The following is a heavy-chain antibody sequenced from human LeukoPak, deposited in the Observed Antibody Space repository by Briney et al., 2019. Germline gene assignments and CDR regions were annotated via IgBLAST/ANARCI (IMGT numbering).Heavy chain of an antibody. Sequence: ASVKVSCKASGYTFTSYGISWVRQAPGQGLEWMGWISAYNGNTNYARKLQGRVTMTTDTSTSTAYMELRSLRSDDTAVYYCARESYCTNGVCYFDYWGQGTLVTVSS. V-gene: IGHV1-18*01. CDR2: ISAYNGNT. CDR3: ARESYCTNGVCYFDY. CDR1: GYTFTSYG. D-gene: IGHD2-8*01. J-gene: IGHJ4*02.